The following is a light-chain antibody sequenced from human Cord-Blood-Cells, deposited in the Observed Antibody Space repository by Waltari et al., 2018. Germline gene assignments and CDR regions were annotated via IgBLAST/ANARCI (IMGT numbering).Light chain of an antibody. CDR1: QSVSSY. V-gene: IGKV3-11*01. J-gene: IGKJ3*01. CDR2: DAS. CDR3: QQRSNFT. Sequence: EIVLTQSPATLSLSPGERATLSCRASQSVSSYLAWYQQKPGQAPRLLIYDASNRATGIPARFSGSGSGTDFTLLISSLEPEDFAVYYCQQRSNFTFGPGTKVDIK.